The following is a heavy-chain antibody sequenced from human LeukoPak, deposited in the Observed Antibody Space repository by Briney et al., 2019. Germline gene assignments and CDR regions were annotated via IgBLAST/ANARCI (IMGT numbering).Heavy chain of an antibody. CDR1: GGSISSGSYY. D-gene: IGHD6-6*01. Sequence: SQTLSLTCTVSGGSISSGSYYWSWIRQPAGKGLEWIGRIYTSGSTNYNPSLKSRVTISVDTSKNQFSLKLSSVAAADTAVYYCARDPRYSSSSGDAFDIWGQGTMVTVSS. CDR3: ARDPRYSSSSGDAFDI. J-gene: IGHJ3*02. V-gene: IGHV4-61*02. CDR2: IYTSGST.